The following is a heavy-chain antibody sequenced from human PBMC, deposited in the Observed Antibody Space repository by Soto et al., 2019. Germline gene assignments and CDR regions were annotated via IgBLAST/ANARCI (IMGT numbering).Heavy chain of an antibody. CDR2: IYYSGST. V-gene: IGHV4-39*01. CDR1: GGSISSSSYY. J-gene: IGHJ4*02. CDR3: ARHLTYYGDYVFY. D-gene: IGHD4-17*01. Sequence: SETLSLTCTVSGGSISSSSYYWGWIRQPPGKGLEWIGSIYYSGSTYYNPSLKSRVTISVDTSKNQFSLKLSSVTAADTAVYYCARHLTYYGDYVFYWGQGTLVTVSS.